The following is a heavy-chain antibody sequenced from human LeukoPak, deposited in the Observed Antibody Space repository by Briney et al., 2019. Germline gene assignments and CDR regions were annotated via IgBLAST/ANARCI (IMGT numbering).Heavy chain of an antibody. CDR1: GGSFSGYY. CDR3: ARERDGGNPGYYYFDY. Sequence: SETLSLTCAAYGGSFSGYYWSWIRQPPGKGLEWIGEINHSGSTNYNPSLKSRVTISVDTSKNQFSLKLSSVTAADTAVYYCARERDGGNPGYYYFDYWGQGTLVTVSS. CDR2: INHSGST. J-gene: IGHJ4*02. V-gene: IGHV4-34*01. D-gene: IGHD4-23*01.